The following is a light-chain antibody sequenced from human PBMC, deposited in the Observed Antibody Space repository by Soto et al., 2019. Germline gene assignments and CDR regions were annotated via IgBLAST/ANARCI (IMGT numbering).Light chain of an antibody. J-gene: IGLJ1*01. CDR3: RSYTSSSTYV. V-gene: IGLV2-14*01. CDR2: DVS. CDR1: SSDVGGYNY. Sequence: QSALTQPASVSGSPGQSITISCTGTSSDVGGYNYVSWYQQHPGKAPKLMIYDVSNRPSGFSNRFSGSKSGNTASLTISGLQAEDEADYYCRSYTSSSTYVFGTGTKLTVL.